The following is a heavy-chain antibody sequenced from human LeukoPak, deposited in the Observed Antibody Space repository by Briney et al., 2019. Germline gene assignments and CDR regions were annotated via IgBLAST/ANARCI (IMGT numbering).Heavy chain of an antibody. CDR1: GGSMSSYF. J-gene: IGHJ6*03. CDR3: ARGYSTGSKRFSLYYYMDV. CDR2: IYYSGST. V-gene: IGHV4-59*01. D-gene: IGHD6-19*01. Sequence: SETLSLTCTVSGGSMSSYFWSWIRQPPGKGLEWIGYIYYSGSTNKNPSRKSRVTMSVESTNNQFSLKLNSVTAADTAVYYCARGYSTGSKRFSLYYYMDVWGKGTTVSVSS.